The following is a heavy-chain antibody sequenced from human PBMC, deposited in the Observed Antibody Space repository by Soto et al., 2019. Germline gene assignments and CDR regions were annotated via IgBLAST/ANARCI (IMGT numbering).Heavy chain of an antibody. CDR3: VRDHRWAFDI. V-gene: IGHV3-48*02. J-gene: IGHJ3*02. CDR2: ISVGGGSI. Sequence: EVQLVESGGGLVQPGGSLRVSCIDSGFTFRDYAFNWVRQAPGKGLEWVSYISVGGGSIFYADSVKGRFTISRDDARSSVYLQMNTLRHEDTAVYHGVRDHRWAFDIWGQGTVVTVSS. D-gene: IGHD2-15*01. CDR1: GFTFRDYA.